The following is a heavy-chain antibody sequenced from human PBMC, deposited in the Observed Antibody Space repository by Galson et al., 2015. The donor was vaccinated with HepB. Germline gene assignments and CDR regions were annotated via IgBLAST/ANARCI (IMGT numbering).Heavy chain of an antibody. Sequence: SLRLSCAASGFTFSGFAMHWVRQASGKGLEWVGRIRSKAKSYATTYAASGKGRFTISRDDAKNTAYLQMNSLKTEDTAVYYCTRLLTGGFGIDWFDPWGQGTLVTVSS. J-gene: IGHJ5*02. V-gene: IGHV3-73*01. CDR1: GFTFSGFA. D-gene: IGHD3-10*01. CDR2: IRSKAKSYAT. CDR3: TRLLTGGFGIDWFDP.